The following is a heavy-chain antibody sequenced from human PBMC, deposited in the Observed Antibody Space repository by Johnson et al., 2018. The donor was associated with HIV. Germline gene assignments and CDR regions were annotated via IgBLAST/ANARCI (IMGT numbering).Heavy chain of an antibody. CDR1: GFTFTSFA. CDR2: ISYDGSNK. D-gene: IGHD3-22*01. Sequence: QVQLVESGGGVVQPGGSLRLSCAASGFTFTSFAMHWVRQAPGKGLEWVAFISYDGSNKYYADSVKGRFTISRDNSKNTLFLQMNSLRAEDTAVYYCVRRFYDSSAFDIWGQGTLVTVSS. J-gene: IGHJ3*02. V-gene: IGHV3-30-3*01. CDR3: VRRFYDSSAFDI.